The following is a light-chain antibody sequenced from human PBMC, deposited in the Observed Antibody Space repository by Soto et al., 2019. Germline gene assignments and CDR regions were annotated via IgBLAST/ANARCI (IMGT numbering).Light chain of an antibody. CDR1: SAVGHFEH. J-gene: IGLJ1*01. V-gene: IGLV2-23*01. Sequence: SARKHPPYLAWSAEQLNTISCGHSAVGHFEHISWYQQHPGKGPKLIIYGDTRRPSGISARFSGSKSGNTASLTISGLQAEDDADYYCSSYTCSPTIYAFAGGTKVT. CDR2: GDT. CDR3: SSYTCSPTIYA.